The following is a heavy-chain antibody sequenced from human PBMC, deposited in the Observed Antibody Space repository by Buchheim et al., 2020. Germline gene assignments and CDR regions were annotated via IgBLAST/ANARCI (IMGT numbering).Heavy chain of an antibody. D-gene: IGHD3-9*01. Sequence: QVQLQESGPGLVKPSQTLSLTCTVSGGSISSGDYYWSWIRQPPGKGLEWIGYIYYSGSTYYNPSLKSRVTISVDTSQNQLSLKLSSVTAADTAVYYCARVSDILTGYSEVDGMDVWGQGTT. CDR3: ARVSDILTGYSEVDGMDV. CDR1: GGSISSGDYY. CDR2: IYYSGST. J-gene: IGHJ6*02. V-gene: IGHV4-30-4*01.